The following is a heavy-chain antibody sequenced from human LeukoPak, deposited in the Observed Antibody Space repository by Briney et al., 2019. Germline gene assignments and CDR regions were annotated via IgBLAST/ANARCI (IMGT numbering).Heavy chain of an antibody. CDR1: GFTFHDHA. J-gene: IGHJ3*01. CDR2: LGWDGGSK. Sequence: GRSLRLSCEASGFTFHDHAMHWVRQAPGKGLEWVSGLGWDGGSKGYADSVKGRFTISRDNAKKSLYLQMNSLGVEDTALYYCARDDAFDLWGQGTMVTVSS. V-gene: IGHV3-9*01. CDR3: ARDDAFDL.